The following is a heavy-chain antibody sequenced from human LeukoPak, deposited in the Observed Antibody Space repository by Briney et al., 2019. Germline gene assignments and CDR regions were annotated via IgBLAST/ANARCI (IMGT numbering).Heavy chain of an antibody. CDR2: IYYSGST. D-gene: IGHD2-2*02. J-gene: IGHJ6*03. CDR3: ASLYRDCSSTSCYTYYYYYYYMDV. V-gene: IGHV4-59*08. CDR1: GGSISSYY. Sequence: SETLSLTCTVSGGSISSYYWSWIRQPPGKGLEWIGYIYYSGSTYYNSSLKSRVTISVDTSKNQFSLKLSSVTAADTAVYYCASLYRDCSSTSCYTYYYYYYYMDVWGKGTTVTVSS.